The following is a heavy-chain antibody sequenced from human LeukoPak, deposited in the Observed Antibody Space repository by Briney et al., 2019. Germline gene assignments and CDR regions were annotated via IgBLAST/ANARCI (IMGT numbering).Heavy chain of an antibody. CDR3: ARDTRIVGATHDAFDI. CDR2: IYYSGST. CDR1: GGSISSYY. V-gene: IGHV4-59*01. Sequence: PSETLSLTCTVSGGSISSYYWSWIRQPPGKGLEWIGYIYYSGSTNYNPFLKSRVTISVDTSKNQFSLKLSSVTAADTAVYYCARDTRIVGATHDAFDIWGQGTMVTVSS. D-gene: IGHD1-26*01. J-gene: IGHJ3*02.